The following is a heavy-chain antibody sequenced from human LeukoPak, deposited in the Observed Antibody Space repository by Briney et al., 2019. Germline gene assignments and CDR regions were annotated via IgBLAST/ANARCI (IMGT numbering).Heavy chain of an antibody. V-gene: IGHV1-2*02. CDR3: ARVLRYYDILSKPFDY. CDR2: VNHNSGGT. CDR1: GYAFFGDY. J-gene: IGHJ4*02. Sequence: SAKFFSKASGYAFFGDYIHWVRRAPGHGVEWMGWVNHNSGGTNYTQKFQGRVTLTRDTSINTSYMELSRLSSDDTAVYYCARVLRYYDILSKPFDYWGQGTLVTVSS. D-gene: IGHD3-9*01.